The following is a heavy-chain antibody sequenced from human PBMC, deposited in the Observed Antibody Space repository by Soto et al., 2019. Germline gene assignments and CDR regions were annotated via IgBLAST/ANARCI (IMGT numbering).Heavy chain of an antibody. D-gene: IGHD3-10*01. V-gene: IGHV2-5*02. CDR3: AHRLLVWFGGMYPFDI. CDR1: GFSLSTSGVG. Sequence: QITLKESGPRLVKPTQTLTLTCTFSGFSLSTSGVGVGWIRQPPGKALEWLALIYWDDDKRYSPSLKSRLTITKDTSKNQVVLTMTNMDPMDTATYYCAHRLLVWFGGMYPFDIWGQGTMVTVSS. J-gene: IGHJ3*02. CDR2: IYWDDDK.